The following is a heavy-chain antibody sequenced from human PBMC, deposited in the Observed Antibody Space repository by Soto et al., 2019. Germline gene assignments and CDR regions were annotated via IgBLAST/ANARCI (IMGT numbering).Heavy chain of an antibody. CDR2: VSLTGDRT. D-gene: IGHD2-8*01. J-gene: IGHJ4*02. CDR3: ARGGGYCTPTSCAIDS. Sequence: GGSLRLSCVASRFSFSSYEMSWVRQAAGKGLEWVSRVSLTGDRTDYAGSVKGRFTVSRDNFKNTLYLEMDSLRPEDTAIYYCARGGGYCTPTSCAIDSWGRGTPVTVSS. V-gene: IGHV3-23*01. CDR1: RFSFSSYE.